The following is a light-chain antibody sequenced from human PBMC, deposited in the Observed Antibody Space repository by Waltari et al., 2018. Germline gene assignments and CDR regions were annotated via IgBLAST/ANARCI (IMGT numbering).Light chain of an antibody. CDR3: QQYGSSIMYT. CDR2: GAS. J-gene: IGKJ2*01. Sequence: VLTQSPGTLSLSPGDRATLSCRASQSITKRYFAWYQQKPGQAPGLLIYGASSRAAGIPDRFSGSWSGTEFTLTISRLEAEDSAVYYCQQYGSSIMYTFGQGTKLEIK. CDR1: QSITKRY. V-gene: IGKV3-20*01.